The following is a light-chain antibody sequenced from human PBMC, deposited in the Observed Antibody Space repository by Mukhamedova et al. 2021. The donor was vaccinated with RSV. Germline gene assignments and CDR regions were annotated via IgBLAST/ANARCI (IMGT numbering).Light chain of an antibody. Sequence: WYQRRVHGKAPNLLIYKASSLESGVPSRLSGSGSGTEFTLTISSLQPDDFATYYCQQYNIYPWTFGQGTMVEIK. J-gene: IGKJ1*01. V-gene: IGKV1-5*03. CDR3: QQYNIYPWT. CDR2: KAS.